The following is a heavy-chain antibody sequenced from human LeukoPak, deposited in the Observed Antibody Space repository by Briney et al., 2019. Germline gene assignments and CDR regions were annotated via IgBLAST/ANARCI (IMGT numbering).Heavy chain of an antibody. Sequence: ASVKVSCKGSGHTFTSYGISWVRQAPGQGLEWMGWINTYNGNTNYAQKLQGRVTMTTDTSTSTVYMELRSLRSDDTAVYYCARSEGYCSSTSCSDAFDIWGQGTMVTVSS. CDR1: GHTFTSYG. CDR2: INTYNGNT. D-gene: IGHD2-2*01. J-gene: IGHJ3*02. V-gene: IGHV1-18*01. CDR3: ARSEGYCSSTSCSDAFDI.